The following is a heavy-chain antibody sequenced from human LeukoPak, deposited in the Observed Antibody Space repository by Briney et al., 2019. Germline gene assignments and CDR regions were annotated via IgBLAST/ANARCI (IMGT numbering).Heavy chain of an antibody. D-gene: IGHD3-10*01. J-gene: IGHJ4*02. CDR1: GFTFSSYS. Sequence: GSLRLSCAASGFTFSSYSMMWVRQAPGKGLEWVSYISSSSTTIYYADSVKGRFTISRDNAKNSVYLQMNSLRAEDTAVYYCAKGMVRGVILKGFDYWGQGTLVTVSS. CDR3: AKGMVRGVILKGFDY. V-gene: IGHV3-48*01. CDR2: ISSSSTTI.